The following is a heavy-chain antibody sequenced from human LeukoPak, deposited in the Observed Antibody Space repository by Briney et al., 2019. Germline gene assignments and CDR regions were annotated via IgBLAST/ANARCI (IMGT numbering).Heavy chain of an antibody. Sequence: GESLKISCKGSGYSVATYWNAWVRQMPGKGLEWIGIIYPDESNIRYSPSFRGQVTISADKSISTAYLQWSSLKASDTAIYYCARPPSRGYSSSFEYWGQGTLVTVSS. CDR2: IYPDESNI. J-gene: IGHJ4*02. CDR3: ARPPSRGYSSSFEY. D-gene: IGHD2-21*01. V-gene: IGHV5-51*01. CDR1: GYSVATYW.